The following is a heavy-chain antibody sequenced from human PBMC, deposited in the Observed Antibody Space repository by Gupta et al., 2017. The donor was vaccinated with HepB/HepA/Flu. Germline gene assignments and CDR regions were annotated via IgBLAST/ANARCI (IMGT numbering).Heavy chain of an antibody. CDR3: ARDGEGYYYDRATFDY. CDR2: MNPNSGNT. CDR1: GYTFTSYD. Sequence: QVQLVQSGAEVKKPGASVKVSCKASGYTFTSYDINWVRQATGQGLEWMGWMNPNSGNTGYAQKFQGRVTMTRNTYISTAYMELSSLRSEDTAVYYCARDGEGYYYDRATFDYWGQGTLVTVSS. D-gene: IGHD3-22*01. V-gene: IGHV1-8*01. J-gene: IGHJ4*02.